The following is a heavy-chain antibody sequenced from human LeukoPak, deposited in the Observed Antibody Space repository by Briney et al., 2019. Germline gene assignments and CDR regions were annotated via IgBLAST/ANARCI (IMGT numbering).Heavy chain of an antibody. D-gene: IGHD4-17*01. CDR3: ARALRTGQGDYVPVL. Sequence: GGSLQISCQGSGSSFTSYWIGWVRRLPGKGLEGMGIIYPGDSDTRYSPSFQGQVTISADKSISTAYLQWSSLKASDTAMYYCARALRTGQGDYVPVLWGQGTLVIVSS. CDR2: IYPGDSDT. V-gene: IGHV5-51*01. J-gene: IGHJ4*02. CDR1: GSSFTSYW.